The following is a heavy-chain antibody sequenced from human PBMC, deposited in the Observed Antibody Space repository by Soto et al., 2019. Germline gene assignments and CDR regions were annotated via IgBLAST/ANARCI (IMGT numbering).Heavy chain of an antibody. J-gene: IGHJ5*02. Sequence: PSETLSLTCAVYGGSSRGYYWSWIRQPPGKGLEWIGAINNSGSTNYNPSLKSRVTISVDTSKNQFSLQLRCVPAADTAEYYCGRWLGYCSSTSCYNNCFDPWGQGTLVTVSS. D-gene: IGHD2-2*01. CDR1: GGSSRGYY. V-gene: IGHV4-34*01. CDR2: INNSGST. CDR3: GRWLGYCSSTSCYNNCFDP.